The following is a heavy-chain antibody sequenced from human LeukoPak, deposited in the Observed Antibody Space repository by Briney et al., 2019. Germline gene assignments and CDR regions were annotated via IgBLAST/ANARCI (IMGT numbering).Heavy chain of an antibody. V-gene: IGHV1-24*01. J-gene: IGHJ6*03. CDR1: GYTLTELS. Sequence: ASVKVSCKVSGYTLTELSMHWVRQAPGKGLEWMGGFDPEDGETIYAQKFQGRVTMTEDTSTDTAYMELSSLRSEDTAVYYCATLPHVTGTPREYYYYMDVWGKGTTVTVSS. CDR3: ATLPHVTGTPREYYYYMDV. D-gene: IGHD1-20*01. CDR2: FDPEDGET.